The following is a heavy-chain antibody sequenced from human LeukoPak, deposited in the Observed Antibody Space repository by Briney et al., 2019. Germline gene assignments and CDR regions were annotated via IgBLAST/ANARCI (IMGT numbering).Heavy chain of an antibody. V-gene: IGHV3-74*01. CDR3: ARDLVGATGDF. J-gene: IGHJ4*02. CDR1: GFIFSTYW. Sequence: GGSLRLSCADSGFIFSTYWMHWVRQAPGKGLVWVSRINTDGSNTFYADSVKGRFTISRDNARNMVYLQMNSLRAEDTALYYCARDLVGATGDFWGQGTLVTVSS. D-gene: IGHD1-26*01. CDR2: INTDGSNT.